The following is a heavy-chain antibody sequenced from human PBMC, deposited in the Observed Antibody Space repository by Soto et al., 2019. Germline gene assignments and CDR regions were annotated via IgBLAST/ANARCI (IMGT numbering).Heavy chain of an antibody. Sequence: SETLSLTCTVSGGSISSYYWSWIRQPPGKGLEWIGYIYYSGSTNYNPSLKSRVTISVDTSQNHFSLQLTSVTAADTAVYHCASARYYGVDIWGQGTTVTVSS. J-gene: IGHJ6*02. CDR1: GGSISSYY. V-gene: IGHV4-59*08. D-gene: IGHD3-10*01. CDR3: ASARYYGVDI. CDR2: IYYSGST.